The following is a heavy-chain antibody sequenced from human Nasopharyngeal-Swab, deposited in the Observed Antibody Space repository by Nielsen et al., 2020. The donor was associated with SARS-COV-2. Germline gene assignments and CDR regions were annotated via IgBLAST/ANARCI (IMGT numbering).Heavy chain of an antibody. CDR1: RGTFSSQP. J-gene: IGHJ6*02. Sequence: SVKVSCKASRGTFSSQPIMLVRLAPGHRLEWMGGIIPISGTANYAQKFQGRVTINADESTSTAYMELSSLRSEDTAVYYCARPGGQQLANDYYYGMDVWGQGTTVTVSS. CDR2: IIPISGTA. D-gene: IGHD6-13*01. CDR3: ARPGGQQLANDYYYGMDV. V-gene: IGHV1-69*13.